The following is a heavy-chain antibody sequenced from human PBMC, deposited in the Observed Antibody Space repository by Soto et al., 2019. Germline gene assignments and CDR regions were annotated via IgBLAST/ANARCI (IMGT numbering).Heavy chain of an antibody. V-gene: IGHV1-8*01. Sequence: QVQLVQSGAEVQKPGASVKVSCKASGYTFTSYDINWVRQATGQGLEWMGWMNPNSGNTGYAQKFQGRVTMTRNTSISTAYMELSSLRSEDTAVYYCARVLGCSSTSCYRRFDPWGQGTLVTVSS. J-gene: IGHJ5*02. CDR3: ARVLGCSSTSCYRRFDP. CDR1: GYTFTSYD. CDR2: MNPNSGNT. D-gene: IGHD2-2*02.